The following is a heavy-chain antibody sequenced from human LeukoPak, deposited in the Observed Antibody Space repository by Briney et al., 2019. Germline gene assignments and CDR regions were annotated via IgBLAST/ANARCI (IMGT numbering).Heavy chain of an antibody. Sequence: ASVKVSCKTSGYTFTSYAMNWVRQAPGQGLEWMGWINTNTGNPTYAQGFTGRFVFSLDTSVSTAYLQISSLKAEDTAVYYCAREYTYYYDSSRFDPWGQGTLVTVSS. CDR2: INTNTGNP. V-gene: IGHV7-4-1*02. CDR3: AREYTYYYDSSRFDP. J-gene: IGHJ5*02. CDR1: GYTFTSYA. D-gene: IGHD3-22*01.